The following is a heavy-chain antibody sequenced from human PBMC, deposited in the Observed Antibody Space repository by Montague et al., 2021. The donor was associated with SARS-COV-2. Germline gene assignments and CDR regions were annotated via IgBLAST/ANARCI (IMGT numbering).Heavy chain of an antibody. V-gene: IGHV3-30-3*01. CDR1: GFTFSSYA. CDR3: ASVLVGAFDY. CDR2: ISYNGSNI. J-gene: IGHJ4*02. Sequence: SLRLSCAASGFTFSSYAMHWVRQAPGKGLEWVAAISYNGSNIYYADSVKGRFTISRDNSKNTLYLQMNSLRAEDTAVYYCASVLVGAFDYWGQGTLVTVSS. D-gene: IGHD1-26*01.